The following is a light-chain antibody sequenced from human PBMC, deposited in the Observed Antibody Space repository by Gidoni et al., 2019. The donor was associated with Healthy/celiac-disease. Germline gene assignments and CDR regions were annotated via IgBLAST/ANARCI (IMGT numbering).Light chain of an antibody. CDR1: QSVSSN. Sequence: EIVMTKSPATLSGSPGERATLSCRASQSVSSNLAWYQQKPGQAPRLLIYGASTRATGIPARFSGSGSGTEFTLTISSLQSEDFAVYYCQQYNNWPLTFGGXTKVEI. CDR3: QQYNNWPLT. CDR2: GAS. V-gene: IGKV3-15*01. J-gene: IGKJ4*01.